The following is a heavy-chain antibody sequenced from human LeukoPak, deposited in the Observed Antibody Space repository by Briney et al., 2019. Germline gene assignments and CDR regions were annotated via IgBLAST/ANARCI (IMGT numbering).Heavy chain of an antibody. CDR2: ISGSGGST. V-gene: IGHV3-23*01. D-gene: IGHD2-15*01. J-gene: IGHJ4*02. CDR1: GFTFSSYA. Sequence: GGSLRLSCAASGFTFSSYAMSWVRQAPGKGLEWVSVISGSGGSTFYADSVKGRFIISRNDSRNTLYLQMNSLKAEDTAVYYCSKARGEQNGGSNYWGQGTLVTVSS. CDR3: SKARGEQNGGSNY.